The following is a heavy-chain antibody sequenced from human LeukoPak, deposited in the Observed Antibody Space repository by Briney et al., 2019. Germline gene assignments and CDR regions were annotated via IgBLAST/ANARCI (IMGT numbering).Heavy chain of an antibody. D-gene: IGHD1-26*01. CDR2: ISGSGGST. V-gene: IGHV3-23*01. CDR3: AKAREQRGVSYFGY. J-gene: IGHJ4*02. CDR1: GFTFSSYA. Sequence: PGGSLRLSCAASGFTFSSYAMSWVRQAPGKGLEWVSAISGSGGSTYYADSVKGRFTISRDNSKNTLYLQMSSLRAEDTAVYYCAKAREQRGVSYFGYWGRGTLVTVSS.